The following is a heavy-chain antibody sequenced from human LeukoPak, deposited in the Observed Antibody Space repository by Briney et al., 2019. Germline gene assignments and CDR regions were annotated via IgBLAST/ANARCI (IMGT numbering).Heavy chain of an antibody. CDR1: GGTFSSYA. CDR3: AREDYYDRGSNDY. V-gene: IGHV1-69*06. D-gene: IGHD3-22*01. Sequence: SVKVSCKASGGTFSSYAISWVRQAPGQGLEWMGGIIPIFGTANYAQKFQGRVTITADKSTSTAYMELSSLRSEGTAVYYCAREDYYDRGSNDYWGQGTLVTVSS. J-gene: IGHJ4*02. CDR2: IIPIFGTA.